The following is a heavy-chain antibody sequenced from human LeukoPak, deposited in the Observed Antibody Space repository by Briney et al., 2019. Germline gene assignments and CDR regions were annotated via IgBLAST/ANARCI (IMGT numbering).Heavy chain of an antibody. CDR1: GGSISGNF. V-gene: IGHV4-34*01. J-gene: IGHJ6*03. Sequence: SETLSLTCSVSGGSISGNFWSWIREPPGKGLEWIGEINHSGSTNYNPSLKSRVTISVDTSKNQFSLKLSSVTAAYTAVYYCARGRITGTILKGYYYYYYMDVWGKGTTVTVSS. CDR3: ARGRITGTILKGYYYYYYMDV. CDR2: INHSGST. D-gene: IGHD1-20*01.